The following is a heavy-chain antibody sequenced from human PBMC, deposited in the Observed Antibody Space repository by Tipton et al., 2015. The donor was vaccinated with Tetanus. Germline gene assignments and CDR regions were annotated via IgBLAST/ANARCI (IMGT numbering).Heavy chain of an antibody. J-gene: IGHJ4*02. Sequence: TLSLTCTVSGGSISSSSYYWDWIRQPPGKGLEWIGSIYYSGSTNYNPSLKSRVTISVDTSKNQFSLKLSSVTAADTAVYYCARDPSGGVRYFDYWGQGTLVTVSS. D-gene: IGHD2-8*01. V-gene: IGHV4-39*07. CDR3: ARDPSGGVRYFDY. CDR1: GGSISSSSYY. CDR2: IYYSGST.